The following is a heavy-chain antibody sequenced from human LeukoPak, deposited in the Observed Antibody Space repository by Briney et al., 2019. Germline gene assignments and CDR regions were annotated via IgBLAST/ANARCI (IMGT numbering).Heavy chain of an antibody. D-gene: IGHD2-21*02. CDR2: IWHGGTT. J-gene: IGHJ2*01. V-gene: IGHV4-38-2*02. CDR1: GYSISSGFY. Sequence: PSETLSLTCTVSGYSISSGFYWGWIRQPPGKALEWIGNIWHGGTTYYNPSLKSRLIMSVDTSKHQFSLKLNAVTAADTAIYYCARVTGNWYIDLWGRGTLVTVSS. CDR3: ARVTGNWYIDL.